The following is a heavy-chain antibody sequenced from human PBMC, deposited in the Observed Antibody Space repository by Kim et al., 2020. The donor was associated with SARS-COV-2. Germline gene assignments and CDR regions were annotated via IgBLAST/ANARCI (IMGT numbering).Heavy chain of an antibody. Sequence: SETLSLTCTVSGCSISSGDYYWSWIRQPPGQGLEWIVYIYYSGSTYYNPSLKSRVTISVDTSKNQFSLKLSSVTAADTAVYYCARATMVRAQYYYYYYGMDVWGQGTTVTVS. V-gene: IGHV4-30-4*01. CDR3: ARATMVRAQYYYYYYGMDV. CDR1: GCSISSGDYY. CDR2: IYYSGST. D-gene: IGHD3-10*01. J-gene: IGHJ6*02.